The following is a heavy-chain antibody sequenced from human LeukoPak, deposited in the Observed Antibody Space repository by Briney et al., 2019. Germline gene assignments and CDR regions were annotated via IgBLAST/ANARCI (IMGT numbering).Heavy chain of an antibody. CDR3: AKGVLDFDY. CDR2: ISYDGSNK. V-gene: IGHV3-30*18. CDR1: GFTFSSYG. J-gene: IGHJ4*02. Sequence: GGSLRLSCAASGFTFSSYGMHWVRQAPGKGLEWVAVISYDGSNKYYADSVKGRFTISRDNSKNTLYLQMNSLRAEDTAVYYCAKGVLDFDYWGRGTLVTVSS. D-gene: IGHD2-8*01.